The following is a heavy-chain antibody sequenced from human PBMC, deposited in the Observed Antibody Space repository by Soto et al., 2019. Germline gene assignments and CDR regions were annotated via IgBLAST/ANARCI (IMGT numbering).Heavy chain of an antibody. J-gene: IGHJ5*02. CDR2: ISAYNGNT. V-gene: IGHV1-18*01. CDR1: GYTFTSYG. CDR3: ARTYYYDSSGYYFYNWFDP. D-gene: IGHD3-22*01. Sequence: GASVKVSCKASGYTFTSYGISWVRQAPGQGLEWMGWISAYNGNTNHAQKLQGRVTMTTDTSTSTAYMELRSLRSDDTAVYYCARTYYYDSSGYYFYNWFDPWGQGTLVTVSS.